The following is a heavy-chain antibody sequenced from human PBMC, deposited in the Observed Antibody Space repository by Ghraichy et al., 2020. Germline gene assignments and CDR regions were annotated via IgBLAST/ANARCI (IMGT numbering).Heavy chain of an antibody. Sequence: GGSLRLSCSASGFTFGNYWMFWVRQAPGKGLEWVANINQDGSQKNYVDSVKGRFTISRDNAENSLSLQMNSLRAEDTAVYYCARGPIEGVTGPYWGQGTLVTVSS. CDR1: GFTFGNYW. D-gene: IGHD1-26*01. J-gene: IGHJ4*02. V-gene: IGHV3-7*01. CDR2: INQDGSQK. CDR3: ARGPIEGVTGPY.